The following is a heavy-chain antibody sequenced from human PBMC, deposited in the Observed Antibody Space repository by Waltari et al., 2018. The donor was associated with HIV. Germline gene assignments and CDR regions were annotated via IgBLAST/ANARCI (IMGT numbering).Heavy chain of an antibody. CDR2: IYYTGRT. V-gene: IGHV4-59*01. J-gene: IGHJ5*02. D-gene: IGHD3-3*01. Sequence: QVQLQESGPGLVKPSETLSLTCSVPGGSFISYHCTWIRQPPGKGLEWIGYIYYTGRTNCNPSLKSRVTISVDTSKNQFSLRLRSVTAADTAVYYCARGLFGVGSNWFDPWGQGILVTVSS. CDR3: ARGLFGVGSNWFDP. CDR1: GGSFISYH.